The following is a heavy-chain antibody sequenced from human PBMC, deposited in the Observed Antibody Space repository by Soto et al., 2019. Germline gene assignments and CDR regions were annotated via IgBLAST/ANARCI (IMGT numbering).Heavy chain of an antibody. CDR2: IVVGSGNT. D-gene: IGHD3-22*01. CDR3: AASYSDSSAFDI. V-gene: IGHV1-58*01. Sequence: GASVKVSCKASGFTFTGSAVRWVRQARGQRLEWIGWIVVGSGNTNYAQKFQERVTIIRDMSTSTAYMDLSSLRSEDTAMYYCAASYSDSSAFDIWGQGTMVTVSS. CDR1: GFTFTGSA. J-gene: IGHJ3*02.